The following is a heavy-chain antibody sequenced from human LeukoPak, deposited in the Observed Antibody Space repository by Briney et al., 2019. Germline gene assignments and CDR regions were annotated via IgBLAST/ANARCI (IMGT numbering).Heavy chain of an antibody. CDR2: TYYRSKWYN. J-gene: IGHJ5*02. V-gene: IGHV6-1*01. CDR3: AREKVQQWEDWFDP. D-gene: IGHD6-19*01. Sequence: SQTLSLTCAISGDSVSSNSAAWNWIRPSPSRGLEWPVRTYYRSKWYNDYAVSVKSRITINPDTSKNQFSLQLNSVTPEDTAVYYCAREKVQQWEDWFDPWGQGTLVTVSS. CDR1: GDSVSSNSAA.